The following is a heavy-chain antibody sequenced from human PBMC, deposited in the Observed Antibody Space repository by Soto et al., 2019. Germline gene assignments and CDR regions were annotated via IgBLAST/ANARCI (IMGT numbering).Heavy chain of an antibody. J-gene: IGHJ6*02. CDR3: ARDRDIVVVPAAIYYYYGMDV. CDR2: IKQDGSEK. D-gene: IGHD2-2*01. Sequence: PVGSLRLSCAASGFTFSSYWMSWVRQAPGKGLEWVANIKQDGSEKYYVDSVKGRFTISRDNAKNSLYLQMNSLRAEDTAVYYCARDRDIVVVPAAIYYYYGMDVWGQGTTVTVSS. V-gene: IGHV3-7*03. CDR1: GFTFSSYW.